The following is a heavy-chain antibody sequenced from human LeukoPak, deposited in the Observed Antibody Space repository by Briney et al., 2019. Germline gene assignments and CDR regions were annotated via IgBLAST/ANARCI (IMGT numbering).Heavy chain of an antibody. CDR2: IYYSGST. D-gene: IGHD5-12*01. CDR1: GGSISSYY. Sequence: PSETLSLTCTVSGGSISSYYWSWIRQPPGKGLEWIGYIYYSGSTNYNPSLKSRVTISVDTSKIQFSLRLRSVTAADTAVYFCARRLYSGKGGFDYWGQGTLVTVSS. V-gene: IGHV4-59*01. CDR3: ARRLYSGKGGFDY. J-gene: IGHJ4*02.